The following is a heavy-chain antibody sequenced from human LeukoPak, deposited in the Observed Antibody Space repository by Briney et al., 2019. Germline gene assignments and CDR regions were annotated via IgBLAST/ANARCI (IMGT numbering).Heavy chain of an antibody. CDR1: GFTFSSYA. D-gene: IGHD2-2*01. Sequence: GGSLRLSCAASGFTFSSYAMSWVRQAPGKGLEWVSVIYSGGSTYYADSVKGRFTISRDNSKNTLYLQMNSLRAEDTAVYYCARDPLPAAMLEYYYYGMDVWGQGTTVTVSS. J-gene: IGHJ6*02. V-gene: IGHV3-53*01. CDR3: ARDPLPAAMLEYYYYGMDV. CDR2: IYSGGST.